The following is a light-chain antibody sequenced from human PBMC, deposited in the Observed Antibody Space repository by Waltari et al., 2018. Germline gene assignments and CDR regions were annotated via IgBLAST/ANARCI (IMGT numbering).Light chain of an antibody. J-gene: IGLJ2*01. CDR2: TTN. Sequence: QSVLTQPPSVSGAPGQRVTISCTGSTPNIGADYGVNWHQQLPGTAPKLLIHTTNQRPSGGPDRFAGSKSGTSASLAISGLQSDDEADYYCVAWDASLNGPVFGGGTKLTVL. CDR1: TPNIGADYG. CDR3: VAWDASLNGPV. V-gene: IGLV1-44*01.